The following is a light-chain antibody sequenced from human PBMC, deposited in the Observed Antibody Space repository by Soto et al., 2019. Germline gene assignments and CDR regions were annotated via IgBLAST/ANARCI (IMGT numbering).Light chain of an antibody. V-gene: IGKV1-5*03. CDR2: KAS. J-gene: IGKJ2*01. CDR1: QSISDY. CDR3: QQYISYLYT. Sequence: DIQMTQSPSTLSASVGDRVTITCRASQSISDYLAWYQQKPGKAPKLLIYKASSLESGVPSRFSGSGSGTEFTLTISSLQPDDFATYDGQQYISYLYTFGEGTKLEMK.